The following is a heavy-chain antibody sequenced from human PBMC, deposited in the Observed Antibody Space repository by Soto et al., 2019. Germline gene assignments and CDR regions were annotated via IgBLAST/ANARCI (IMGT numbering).Heavy chain of an antibody. V-gene: IGHV2-5*02. CDR3: AYLYWAASGIRYYFDY. CDR2: IYWDDDK. J-gene: IGHJ4*02. D-gene: IGHD2-21*02. CDR1: GFSFTTDGMG. Sequence: QITLKESGPTLVKPTQPLTLPCTFSGFSFTTDGMGVGWIRQPPGKALEWLALIYWDDDKRYSPSLKSRLTITKDASRNQVALTLTNMDPADTATYYCAYLYWAASGIRYYFDYWGQGTLVTVSS.